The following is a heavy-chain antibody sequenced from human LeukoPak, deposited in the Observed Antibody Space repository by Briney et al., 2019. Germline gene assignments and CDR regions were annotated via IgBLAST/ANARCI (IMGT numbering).Heavy chain of an antibody. J-gene: IGHJ4*02. CDR3: ARLHYGDYFDY. V-gene: IGHV4-39*07. D-gene: IGHD4-17*01. CDR2: IYYSGST. Sequence: PSETLSHTCTVSGGSISSSSYYWGWIRQPPGKGLEWIGSIYYSGSTYYNPSLKSRVTISVDTSKNQFSLNLSSVSAADTAVYYCARLHYGDYFDYWGQGTLVTVAS. CDR1: GGSISSSSYY.